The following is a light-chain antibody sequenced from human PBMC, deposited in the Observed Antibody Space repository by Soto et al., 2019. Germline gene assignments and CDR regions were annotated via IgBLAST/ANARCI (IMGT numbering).Light chain of an antibody. Sequence: DIQMTQSPSSLSASVGDRVTITCRASQTINNYVNWYQHKPGKAPKVLIYAASSLQSGVPSRFSGNGSGTDFSLTISSLQPEDFATYYCQQGYSTAWTFGQGTKVDIK. V-gene: IGKV1-39*01. J-gene: IGKJ1*01. CDR2: AAS. CDR1: QTINNY. CDR3: QQGYSTAWT.